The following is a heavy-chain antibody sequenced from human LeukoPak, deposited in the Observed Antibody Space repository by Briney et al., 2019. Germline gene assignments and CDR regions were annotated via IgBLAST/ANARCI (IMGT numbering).Heavy chain of an antibody. CDR2: INSDGSST. Sequence: PGGSLRLSCAASGFTFSSYWMRWVRQAPGKGLVWVSRINSDGSSTSYADSVKGRFTISRDNAKNTLYLQMNSLRAEDTAVYYCARDLSLGELLHALDYWGQGTLVTVSS. D-gene: IGHD1-26*01. J-gene: IGHJ4*02. CDR1: GFTFSSYW. V-gene: IGHV3-74*01. CDR3: ARDLSLGELLHALDY.